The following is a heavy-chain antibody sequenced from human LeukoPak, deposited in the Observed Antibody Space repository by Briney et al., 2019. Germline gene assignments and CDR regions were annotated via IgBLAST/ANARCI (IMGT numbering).Heavy chain of an antibody. Sequence: PGRSLRLSCAASGFTFDDYAMHWVRQAPGEGLEWVSGISWNSGSIGYADSVKGRFTISRDNAKNSLYLQMNSLRAEDTALYYCAKAAGTAMAWDDAFDIWGQGTMVTVSS. CDR3: AKAAGTAMAWDDAFDI. J-gene: IGHJ3*02. D-gene: IGHD5-18*01. V-gene: IGHV3-9*01. CDR2: ISWNSGSI. CDR1: GFTFDDYA.